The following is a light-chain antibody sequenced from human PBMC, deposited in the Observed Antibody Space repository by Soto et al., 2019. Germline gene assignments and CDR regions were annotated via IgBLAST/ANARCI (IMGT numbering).Light chain of an antibody. J-gene: IGKJ1*01. CDR2: CAS. CDR1: QSVTGSY. Sequence: ESVFTQSPGTLSLSTRKRATLSYCTNQSVTGSYLTWYLPKPGHAPSLLIYCASTRDNRIPNTFSGSGSGTDFTLTISRLEPEDFAVYCCQQYGSSPPTFGQGTKV. V-gene: IGKV3-20*01. CDR3: QQYGSSPPT.